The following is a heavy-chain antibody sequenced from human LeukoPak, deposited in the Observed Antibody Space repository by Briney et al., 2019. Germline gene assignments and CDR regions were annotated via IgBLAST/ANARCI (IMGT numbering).Heavy chain of an antibody. Sequence: ASVKVSCKASGYTFSSYDINWVRQATGQGLEWMGWMSPKSGNAGYAQKFQGRVTMTRNTSISTAYMELSSLRSEDTAVYYCARESDAFDIWGQGTMVTVSS. CDR1: GYTFSSYD. V-gene: IGHV1-8*01. CDR3: ARESDAFDI. CDR2: MSPKSGNA. J-gene: IGHJ3*02.